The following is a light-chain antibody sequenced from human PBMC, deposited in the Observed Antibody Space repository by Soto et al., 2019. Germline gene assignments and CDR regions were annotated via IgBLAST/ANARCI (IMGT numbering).Light chain of an antibody. CDR3: AAWDDRLDVYV. V-gene: IGLV1-44*01. Sequence: QSVLTQPPSASGTPGQIVAISCSGSSSNIGSNTVTWYQQLPGTAPKLLIYSTSQRSSGVPGRFSGSKSGASASLSISGLQSQDQAHYSSAAWDDRLDVYVFGTGTKVTV. J-gene: IGLJ1*01. CDR2: STS. CDR1: SSNIGSNT.